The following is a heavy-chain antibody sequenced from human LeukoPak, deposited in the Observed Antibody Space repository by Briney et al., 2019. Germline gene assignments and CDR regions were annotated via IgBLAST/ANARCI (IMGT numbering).Heavy chain of an antibody. Sequence: ESGPTLVKPTQTLTLTCTLSGLSLSTSGVGVGWIRLPPGKALEWLALIYWNDEKRYSPSLKSRLTITKDTSKIQVVLAMTNVDPVDTATYYCAHTQYYYDSGGVDDGFDIRGQGTMVTVSS. CDR2: IYWNDEK. J-gene: IGHJ3*02. CDR3: AHTQYYYDSGGVDDGFDI. V-gene: IGHV2-5*01. CDR1: GLSLSTSGVG. D-gene: IGHD3-22*01.